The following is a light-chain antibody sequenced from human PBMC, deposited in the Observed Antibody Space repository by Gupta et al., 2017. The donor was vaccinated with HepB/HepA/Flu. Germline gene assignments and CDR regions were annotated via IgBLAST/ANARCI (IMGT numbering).Light chain of an antibody. CDR2: EVT. J-gene: IGLJ2*01. CDR3: NSYADSNSVI. V-gene: IGLV2-8*01. Sequence: QSALTQPPSASGSPGQSVTISCTGTSSDIGGYNYVSWYQQHPGKAPKLLIYEVTKRPSGVPDRFSGSKSGNTASLIVSGLQAEDEADYFCNSYADSNSVIFGGGTKLTVL. CDR1: SSDIGGYNY.